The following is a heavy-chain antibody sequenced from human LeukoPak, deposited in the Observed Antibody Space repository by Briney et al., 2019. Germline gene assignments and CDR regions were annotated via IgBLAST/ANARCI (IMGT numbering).Heavy chain of an antibody. CDR1: GYTFTGYY. D-gene: IGHD6-13*01. Sequence: ASVKVSCKASGYTFTGYYMHWVRQAPGQGLERMGWINPNSGGTNYAQKFQGRVSMTRDTSISTAYMELNRLTFDDTAVYYCATFMIAAAGNNWFDPWGQGTLVTVSS. J-gene: IGHJ5*02. V-gene: IGHV1-2*02. CDR3: ATFMIAAAGNNWFDP. CDR2: INPNSGGT.